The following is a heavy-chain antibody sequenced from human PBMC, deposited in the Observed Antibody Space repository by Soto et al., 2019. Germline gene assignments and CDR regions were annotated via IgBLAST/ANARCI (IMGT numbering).Heavy chain of an antibody. CDR1: GGSISSYY. CDR2: IYYSGST. CDR3: ARVTGYYDFWSGNSYYYYGMDV. V-gene: IGHV4-59*01. D-gene: IGHD3-3*01. J-gene: IGHJ6*02. Sequence: SLTCTVSGGSISSYYWSWIRQPPGKGLEWIGYIYYSGSTNYNPSLKSRVTISVDTSKNQFSLKLSSVTAADTAVYYCARVTGYYDFWSGNSYYYYGMDVWGQGTTVTVSS.